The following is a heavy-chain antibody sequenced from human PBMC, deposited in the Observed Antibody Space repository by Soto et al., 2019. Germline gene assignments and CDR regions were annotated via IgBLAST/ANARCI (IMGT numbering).Heavy chain of an antibody. V-gene: IGHV3-30*18. CDR2: ISYDGSNK. Sequence: QVQLVESGGGVVQPGRSLRLSCAASGFTFSSYGMHWVRQAPGKGLEWVAVISYDGSNKYYADSVKGRFTISRDNSKNTLYLQMNSLRAEDTAVYYCAKDKVQWESGYFDYWGQGTLVTVSS. CDR1: GFTFSSYG. J-gene: IGHJ4*02. CDR3: AKDKVQWESGYFDY. D-gene: IGHD1-26*01.